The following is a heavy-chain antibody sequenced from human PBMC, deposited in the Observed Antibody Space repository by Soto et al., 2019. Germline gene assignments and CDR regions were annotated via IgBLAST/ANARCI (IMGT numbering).Heavy chain of an antibody. J-gene: IGHJ5*02. Sequence: GGALRLSCAASGFTFSRYGMHWVRPAPGKGLEWVAVIWYDGSNKYYADSVKGRFTISRDNSKNTLYLQMNSLRAEDTAVYYCARDLRRAVAGTFWFDPWGQGTLVTVSS. CDR1: GFTFSRYG. CDR2: IWYDGSNK. CDR3: ARDLRRAVAGTFWFDP. D-gene: IGHD6-19*01. V-gene: IGHV3-33*01.